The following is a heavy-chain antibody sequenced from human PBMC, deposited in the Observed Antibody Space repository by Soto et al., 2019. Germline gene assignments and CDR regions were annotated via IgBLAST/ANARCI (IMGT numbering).Heavy chain of an antibody. D-gene: IGHD1-1*01. J-gene: IGHJ5*02. CDR2: MNPNSGNT. CDR3: ARVPNWANWFYP. V-gene: IGHV1-8*01. CDR1: GYTFTSYD. Sequence: QVQLVQSGAEVKKPGASVKVSCKASGYTFTSYDIIWVRQASGQGLEWMGWMNPNSGNTGSAQKFQGRVTMTRNTSISTAYMELSSLSSEDKAVYYCARVPNWANWFYPWGQGTLVTVSS.